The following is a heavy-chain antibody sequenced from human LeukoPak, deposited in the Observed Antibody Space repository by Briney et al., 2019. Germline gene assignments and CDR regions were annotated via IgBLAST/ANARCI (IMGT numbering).Heavy chain of an antibody. J-gene: IGHJ4*02. V-gene: IGHV4-34*01. CDR1: GGSFSDYY. CDR2: VSHTGST. Sequence: SETLSLTCTVYGGSFSDYYWAWVRQSPGKGLEWIGQVSHTGSTNNNPSLKSRVRISADTSKNQFSLRLSSVTAADTAVYYCARDGGYCGDGGCYTDYWSQGTLVTVSS. D-gene: IGHD2-15*01. CDR3: ARDGGYCGDGGCYTDY.